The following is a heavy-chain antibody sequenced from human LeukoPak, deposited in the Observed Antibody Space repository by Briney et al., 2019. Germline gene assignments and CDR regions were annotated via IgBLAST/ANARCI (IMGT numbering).Heavy chain of an antibody. Sequence: SETLSLTCAVYGGSFSGYYWSWIRQPPGKGLEWIGEINHSGSTNYNPSLKSRVTISADTSKNQFSLKLSSVTAADTAVYYCARGRAAYSSRRFDPWGQGTLVTVSS. CDR2: INHSGST. CDR1: GGSFSGYY. CDR3: ARGRAAYSSRRFDP. J-gene: IGHJ5*02. V-gene: IGHV4-34*01. D-gene: IGHD5-18*01.